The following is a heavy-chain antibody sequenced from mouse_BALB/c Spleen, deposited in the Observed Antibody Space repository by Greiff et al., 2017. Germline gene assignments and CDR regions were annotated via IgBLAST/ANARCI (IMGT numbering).Heavy chain of an antibody. J-gene: IGHJ3*01. V-gene: IGHV5-6-4*01. CDR3: TRDEGYGNYWFAY. CDR2: ISSGGSYT. Sequence: EVKLVESGGGLVKPGGSLKLSCAASGFTFSSYTMSWVRQTPEKRLEWVATISSGGSYTYYPDSVKGRFTISRDNAKNTLYLQMSSLKSEDTAMYYCTRDEGYGNYWFAYWGQGTLVTVSA. D-gene: IGHD2-1*01. CDR1: GFTFSSYT.